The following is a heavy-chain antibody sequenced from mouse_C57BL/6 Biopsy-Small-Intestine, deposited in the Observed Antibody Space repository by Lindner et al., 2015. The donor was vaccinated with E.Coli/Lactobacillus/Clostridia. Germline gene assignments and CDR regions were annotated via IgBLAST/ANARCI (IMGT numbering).Heavy chain of an antibody. V-gene: IGHV1-31*01. Sequence: VQLQESGPELVKPGASVEISCKASGYSFTGYYMHWVKQSHGNILDWIGFIYPYNGISSYNQKFKGKASLTVDKSSSTAYMELRSLTSEDSTVYYCARSNGYYGYFDVWGTGTTVTVSS. J-gene: IGHJ1*03. CDR1: GYSFTGYY. CDR3: ARSNGYYGYFDV. CDR2: IYPYNGIS. D-gene: IGHD2-2*01.